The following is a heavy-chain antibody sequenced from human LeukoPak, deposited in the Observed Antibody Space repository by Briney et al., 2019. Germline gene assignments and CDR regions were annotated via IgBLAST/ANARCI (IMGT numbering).Heavy chain of an antibody. Sequence: SGGSLRLSCAASGFTFSSYNMNWVRQAPGKGLEWVSYISSSGSTIYYADSVKGRFTISGDNAKNSLYLQMNSLRAEDTAVYYCAELGITMIGGVWGKGTTVTISS. CDR3: AELGITMIGGV. J-gene: IGHJ6*04. D-gene: IGHD3-10*02. V-gene: IGHV3-48*03. CDR2: ISSSGSTI. CDR1: GFTFSSYN.